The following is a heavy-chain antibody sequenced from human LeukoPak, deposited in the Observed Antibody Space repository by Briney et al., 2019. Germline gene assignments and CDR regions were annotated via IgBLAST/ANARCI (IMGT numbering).Heavy chain of an antibody. V-gene: IGHV1-69*13. D-gene: IGHD5-18*01. CDR3: ARGGGGDTAMVN. CDR2: IIPIFGTA. CDR1: GGTFSSYA. Sequence: SVKVSCKASGGTFSSYAIIWVRQAPGQGLEWMGGIIPIFGTANYAQKFQGRVTITADESTITTYMELSSLRSEDTAGYYCARGGGGDTAMVNWGQGTLVTVSS. J-gene: IGHJ4*02.